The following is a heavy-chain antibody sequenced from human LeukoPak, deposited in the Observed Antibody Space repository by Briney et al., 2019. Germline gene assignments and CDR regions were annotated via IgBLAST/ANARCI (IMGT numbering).Heavy chain of an antibody. V-gene: IGHV1-24*01. D-gene: IGHD6-19*01. CDR3: TTGYSSGWDRDSFDV. Sequence: GASVKVSCKVSGYTFSDLSMYWVRQAPGKGLEWMGGFDPEDGETIYAQEFQDRVRMTEDTSTDTAYMELSSLGPEDTAVYYCTTGYSSGWDRDSFDVWGQGTTVTVSS. J-gene: IGHJ3*01. CDR1: GYTFSDLS. CDR2: FDPEDGET.